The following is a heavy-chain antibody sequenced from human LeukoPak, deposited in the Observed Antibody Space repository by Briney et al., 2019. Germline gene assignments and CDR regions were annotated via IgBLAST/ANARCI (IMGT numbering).Heavy chain of an antibody. CDR1: GFTFSSYS. CDR3: ARGTLRRAFDY. CDR2: ISSSSSTI. J-gene: IGHJ4*02. V-gene: IGHV3-48*04. D-gene: IGHD1-14*01. Sequence: GGSLRLSCAASGFTFSSYSMNWVRQAPGKGLEWVSYISSSSSTIYYADSVKGRFTISRDNAKNSLYLQMNSLRAEDTAVYYCARGTLRRAFDYWGQGTLVTVSS.